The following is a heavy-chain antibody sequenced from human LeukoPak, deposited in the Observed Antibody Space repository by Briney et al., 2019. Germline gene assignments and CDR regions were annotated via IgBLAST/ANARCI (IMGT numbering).Heavy chain of an antibody. V-gene: IGHV4-59*12. J-gene: IGHJ5*02. Sequence: SETLSLTCTVSGGSISTYYWSWIRQPPGKGLEWIGHIYYTGSTNYNPSLKSRVTISVDTSKNQFSLKLSSVTAADTAVYYCARDGGVYVVVPATNWFDPWGQGTLVTVSS. CDR1: GGSISTYY. D-gene: IGHD2-2*01. CDR3: ARDGGVYVVVPATNWFDP. CDR2: IYYTGST.